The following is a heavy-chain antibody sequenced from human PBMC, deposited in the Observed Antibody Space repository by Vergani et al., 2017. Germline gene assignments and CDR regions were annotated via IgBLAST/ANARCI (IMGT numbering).Heavy chain of an antibody. CDR2: IKREGTET. Sequence: EVHLEESGGGLVQPGGSLRLLCAASGFTLGDYHTAWIRLAPGKGLDWVASIKREGTETFYVDSVKGRFTISRNNAKTTLYLQMNSLRDEDRGVYYCARISGGSAPYLHYWGQGTLVTVSS. J-gene: IGHJ4*02. CDR3: ARISGGSAPYLHY. CDR1: GFTLGDYH. D-gene: IGHD2-15*01. V-gene: IGHV3-7*01.